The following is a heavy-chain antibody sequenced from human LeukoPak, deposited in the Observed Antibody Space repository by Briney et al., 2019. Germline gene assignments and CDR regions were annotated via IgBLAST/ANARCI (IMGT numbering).Heavy chain of an antibody. V-gene: IGHV3-7*01. J-gene: IGHJ4*02. Sequence: GGSLRLSCVASGFTFSTYYMSWVRQAPGKGLEWVASIRQDGREKYYVDSVKGRFTISRDNAENSLYLQVNNLRADDTAVYYCARDRPQRLTLREFGHWGQGALVAVSS. CDR1: GFTFSTYY. CDR2: IRQDGREK. D-gene: IGHD6-25*01. CDR3: ARDRPQRLTLREFGH.